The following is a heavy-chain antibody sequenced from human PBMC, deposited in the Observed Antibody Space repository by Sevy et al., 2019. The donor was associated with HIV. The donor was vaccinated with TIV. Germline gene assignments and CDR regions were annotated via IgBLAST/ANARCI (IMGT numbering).Heavy chain of an antibody. J-gene: IGHJ5*02. D-gene: IGHD1-26*01. Sequence: ASVKVSCKASGYTFTSYGISWVRQAPGQGLEWMGWISCYNGNTNYAQKFQGRVIMTTDTSTSTAYMELRSLRSDDTAVFYCARVPSGSYWSWFDPWGQGTLVTVSS. V-gene: IGHV1-18*01. CDR1: GYTFTSYG. CDR2: ISCYNGNT. CDR3: ARVPSGSYWSWFDP.